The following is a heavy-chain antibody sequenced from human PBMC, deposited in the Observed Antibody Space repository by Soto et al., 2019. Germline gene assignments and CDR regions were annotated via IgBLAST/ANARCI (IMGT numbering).Heavy chain of an antibody. CDR3: AKDKVPVVVTAPFDY. Sequence: QVQLVESGGGVVQPGRSLRLSCAASGFTFSSYGMQWVRQAPCKGPEWVAVISYDGSNKYYADSVKGRFTISRDNSKNTLYLQMNSLRAEDTAVYYCAKDKVPVVVTAPFDYWGQGTLVTVSS. V-gene: IGHV3-30*18. CDR2: ISYDGSNK. D-gene: IGHD2-21*02. J-gene: IGHJ4*02. CDR1: GFTFSSYG.